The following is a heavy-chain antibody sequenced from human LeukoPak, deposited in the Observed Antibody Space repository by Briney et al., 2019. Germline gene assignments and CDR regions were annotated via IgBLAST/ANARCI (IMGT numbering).Heavy chain of an antibody. J-gene: IGHJ4*02. CDR1: GFTVSNNY. CDR2: ISSSSSYI. V-gene: IGHV3-21*01. CDR3: ARGIYSGYDAPDY. Sequence: GGSLRLSCAVTGFTVSNNYMRWVRQAPGKGLEWVSSISSSSSYIYYADSVKGRFTISRDNAKNSLYLQMNSLRAEDTAVYYCARGIYSGYDAPDYWGQGTLVTVSS. D-gene: IGHD5-12*01.